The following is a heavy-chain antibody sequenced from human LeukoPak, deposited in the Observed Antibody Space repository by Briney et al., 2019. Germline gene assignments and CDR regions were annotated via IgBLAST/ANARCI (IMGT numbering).Heavy chain of an antibody. CDR3: ARGDYGDLAAGGWYFDL. V-gene: IGHV1-2*02. CDR1: GYTFTGYY. Sequence: ASVKVSCKASGYTFTGYYMHWVRQAPGQGLEWMGWINPNSGGTNYAQKFQGRVTMTRDTSISTAYMELSRLRSDDTAVYYCARGDYGDLAAGGWYFDLWGRGTLVTVSP. J-gene: IGHJ2*01. CDR2: INPNSGGT. D-gene: IGHD4-17*01.